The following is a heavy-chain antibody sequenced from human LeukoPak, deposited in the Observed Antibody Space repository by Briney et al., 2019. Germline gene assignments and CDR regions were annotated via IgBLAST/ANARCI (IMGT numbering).Heavy chain of an antibody. V-gene: IGHV5-51*01. Sequence: GESLKISCKGSGYSFTSYWIGWVRQMPGKGLEWMGIIYPGDSDTRYSPSFQGQVTISADKSISTAYLQWSSLKASDTAMYYCARSLEGEGTLNVISWFDPWGQGTLVTVSS. D-gene: IGHD2/OR15-2a*01. CDR2: IYPGDSDT. J-gene: IGHJ5*02. CDR1: GYSFTSYW. CDR3: ARSLEGEGTLNVISWFDP.